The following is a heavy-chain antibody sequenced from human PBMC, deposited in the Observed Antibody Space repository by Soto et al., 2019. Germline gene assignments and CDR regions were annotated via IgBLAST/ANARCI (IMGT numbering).Heavy chain of an antibody. Sequence: EVQLVESGGGLEKPGGYLRLSCAASGFTFSHVWMSWVRQAPGKGLEWVGRIKRKIDGETIDYAAPVKGRFTISRDDSKDTLYLQMNSLKTEDTAVYYCATEASCSSTICPRAFDIWGQGTVVTVSS. CDR2: IKRKIDGETI. D-gene: IGHD2-2*01. J-gene: IGHJ3*02. CDR1: GFTFSHVW. CDR3: ATEASCSSTICPRAFDI. V-gene: IGHV3-15*01.